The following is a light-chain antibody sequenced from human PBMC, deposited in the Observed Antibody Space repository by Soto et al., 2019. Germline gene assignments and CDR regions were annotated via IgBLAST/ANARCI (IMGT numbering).Light chain of an antibody. J-gene: IGKJ3*01. Sequence: DIQMTQSPTSLSASVGDRVTITCRASQDISNALDWYQQKPGKAPKRLIYASSSWQSGAPARFSGSGSGTEFTLTINSLPPEDYATYFCLQHNNLPFTFGPGTKVDV. CDR3: LQHNNLPFT. CDR1: QDISNA. CDR2: ASS. V-gene: IGKV1-17*01.